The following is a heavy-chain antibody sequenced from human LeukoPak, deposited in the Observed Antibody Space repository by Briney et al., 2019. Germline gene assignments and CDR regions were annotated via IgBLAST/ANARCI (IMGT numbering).Heavy chain of an antibody. CDR3: ARRAFGSGSYWFFDY. V-gene: IGHV5-51*01. CDR1: GYSFTNYW. CDR2: IYPGDSDT. D-gene: IGHD3-10*01. Sequence: HGESLKISCKGSGYSFTNYWIGWVRQMPGKGLEWMGIIYPGDSDTRYSPSFQGQVTISADKSISTAYLQWSSLKASDTAMYYCARRAFGSGSYWFFDYWGQGTLVTVSS. J-gene: IGHJ4*02.